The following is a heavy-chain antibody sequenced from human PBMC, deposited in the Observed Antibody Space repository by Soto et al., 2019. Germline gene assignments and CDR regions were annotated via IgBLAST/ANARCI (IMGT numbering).Heavy chain of an antibody. V-gene: IGHV1-2*02. CDR1: AYTFTAYY. D-gene: IGHD4-17*01. CDR2: VDPRSGAT. Sequence: ASVKVSCKPFAYTFTAYYIHWVPQPPGHGLECLGWVDPRSGATNYAQRFQGRVIMTRDTSVNTVSMELSRLTSDDTAVYYCATDDYGAYAYWG. J-gene: IGHJ4*01. CDR3: ATDDYGAYAY.